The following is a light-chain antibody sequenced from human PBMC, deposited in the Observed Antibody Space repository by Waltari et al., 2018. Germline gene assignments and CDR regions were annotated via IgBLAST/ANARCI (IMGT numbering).Light chain of an antibody. CDR3: QQRGT. J-gene: IGKJ3*01. CDR2: HAS. CDR1: QRLSTY. Sequence: EIVLTQSPATLSLSPGERATLSCRASQRLSTYLAWYQHKPGQAPRLLISHASNRATGIPSRFSGSGSGTDFTLTISSLEPEDIAVYYCQQRGTFGPGTKVEIK. V-gene: IGKV3-11*01.